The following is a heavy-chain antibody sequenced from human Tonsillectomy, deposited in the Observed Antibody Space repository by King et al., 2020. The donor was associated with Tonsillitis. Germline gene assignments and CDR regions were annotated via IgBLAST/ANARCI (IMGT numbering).Heavy chain of an antibody. CDR1: GGSFSAYY. Sequence: HVQLQQWGAGLLKPSETLSLTCAVNGGSFSAYYWSWIRQPPGKGLEWIGESNHSGGTNYNPSLKSRVTISVDTSKNQFSLKLSSVTAADTAVYFCARVMDFGFSYFDYWGQGALVTVSS. CDR2: SNHSGGT. V-gene: IGHV4-34*01. D-gene: IGHD3/OR15-3a*01. J-gene: IGHJ4*02. CDR3: ARVMDFGFSYFDY.